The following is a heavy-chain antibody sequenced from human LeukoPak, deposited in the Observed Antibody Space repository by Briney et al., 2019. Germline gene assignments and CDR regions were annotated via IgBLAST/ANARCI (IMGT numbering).Heavy chain of an antibody. D-gene: IGHD1-20*01. CDR3: ARDPEGLYNWKKRFDP. Sequence: GGSLRLSCAASGFTFSSYSMNWVRQAPGKGLEWVSSISSSSSYIYYADSVKGRFTISRDNAKNSLYLQMNSLRAEDTAVYYCARDPEGLYNWKKRFDPWGQGTLVTVFS. CDR1: GFTFSSYS. CDR2: ISSSSSYI. V-gene: IGHV3-21*01. J-gene: IGHJ5*02.